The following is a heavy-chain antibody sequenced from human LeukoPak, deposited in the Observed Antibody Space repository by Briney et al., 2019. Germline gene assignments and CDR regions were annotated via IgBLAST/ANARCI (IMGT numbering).Heavy chain of an antibody. CDR3: ARDIRGYYYGSGSQAWYFDL. CDR2: ISAYNGNT. Sequence: ASVKVSCKASGYTFTSYGISWVRQAPGQGLEWMGWISAYNGNTNYAQKLQGRVTMTTDTSTSTAYMELRSLRSDDTAVYYCARDIRGYYYGSGSQAWYFDLWGRGTLVTVSS. J-gene: IGHJ2*01. V-gene: IGHV1-18*01. D-gene: IGHD3-10*01. CDR1: GYTFTSYG.